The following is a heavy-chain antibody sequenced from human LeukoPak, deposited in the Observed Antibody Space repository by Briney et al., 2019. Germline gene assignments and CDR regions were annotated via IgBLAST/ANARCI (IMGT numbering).Heavy chain of an antibody. CDR3: ARRAYITSSDDY. J-gene: IGHJ4*02. V-gene: IGHV5-51*01. CDR1: GYSFTSYW. D-gene: IGHD6-6*01. CDR2: IYPGDSDT. Sequence: GESLKISCKGSGYSFTSYWIGWVRQIPGKGLEWMGIIYPGDSDTRYSPSFQGQVKISVDKSISTAYVQWSSLKASDTAVYYCARRAYITSSDDYWGQGSLVSVSS.